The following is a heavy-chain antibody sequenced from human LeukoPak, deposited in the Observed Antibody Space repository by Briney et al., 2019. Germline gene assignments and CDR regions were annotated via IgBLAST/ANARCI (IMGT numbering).Heavy chain of an antibody. CDR1: GFPFSVFE. J-gene: IGHJ5*02. CDR3: TRLVVATPGVDP. V-gene: IGHV3-48*03. CDR2: ISSSGTTT. Sequence: PGGSRRLSCAASGFPFSVFEVYWVRQAPGKGLEWVSYISSSGTTTYYAVSVKGRFTISRDNAMSSLYLQMNSLRAEDTAVYYCTRLVVATPGVDPWGQGTLVTVSS. D-gene: IGHD2-21*01.